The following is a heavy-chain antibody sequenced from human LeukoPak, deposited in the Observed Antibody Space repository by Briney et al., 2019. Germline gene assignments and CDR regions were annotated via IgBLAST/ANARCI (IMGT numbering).Heavy chain of an antibody. D-gene: IGHD2-15*01. CDR3: ARTPRDIVVVVAATLYYYYGMDV. CDR1: GYTFTGYY. Sequence: PGASVKVSCKAPGYTFTGYYMHWVRQAPGQGLEWMGWINPNSGGTNYAQKFQGRVTMTRDTSISTAYMELSRLRSDDTAVYYCARTPRDIVVVVAATLYYYYGMDVWGQGTTVTVSS. J-gene: IGHJ6*02. CDR2: INPNSGGT. V-gene: IGHV1-2*02.